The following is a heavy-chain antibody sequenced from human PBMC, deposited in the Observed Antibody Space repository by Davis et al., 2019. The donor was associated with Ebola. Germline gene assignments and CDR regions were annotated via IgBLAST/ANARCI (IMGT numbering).Heavy chain of an antibody. Sequence: ASVKVSCKASGYSFISHDINRVRKASGQRHEWMGWMSPNTGNTVLEQKFQGRLTMTRDTSISTAYMELSSLRSEDTAVYYCATCRGDCGGSFDIWGQGTMVTVSS. CDR3: ATCRGDCGGSFDI. J-gene: IGHJ3*02. CDR2: MSPNTGNT. D-gene: IGHD2-21*02. CDR1: GYSFISHD. V-gene: IGHV1-8*01.